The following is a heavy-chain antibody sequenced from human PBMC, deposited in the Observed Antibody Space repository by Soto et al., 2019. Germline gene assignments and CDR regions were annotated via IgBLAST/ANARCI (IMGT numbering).Heavy chain of an antibody. CDR3: AREDAARIERWFDA. V-gene: IGHV4-31*11. CDR1: GGSIISASYS. D-gene: IGHD6-6*01. J-gene: IGHJ5*02. CDR2: IYSSGST. Sequence: SETLSLTCAVSGGSIISASYSWNWIRQSPGRGLEWIGHIYSSGSTYYNPSLKSRVSISVDTSNNQFSLKLTSVTAADTAVYFCAREDAARIERWFDAWGQGILVTV.